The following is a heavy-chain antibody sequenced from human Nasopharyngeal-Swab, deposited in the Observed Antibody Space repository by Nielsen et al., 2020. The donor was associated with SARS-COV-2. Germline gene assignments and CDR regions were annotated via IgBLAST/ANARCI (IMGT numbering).Heavy chain of an antibody. CDR1: VGSFSGYY. V-gene: IGHV4-34*01. CDR3: ARGGYQLLLRNYYYGMDV. J-gene: IGHJ6*02. D-gene: IGHD2-15*01. CDR2: VDHTGRP. Sequence: SETLSLTCAVHVGSFSGYYWSWVRQPPGKGLEWIGEVDHTGRPKNNPSLQSRVTMSVDTSKNQFSLTLSSVTAADTAVYYCARGGYQLLLRNYYYGMDVWSQGTTVTVSS.